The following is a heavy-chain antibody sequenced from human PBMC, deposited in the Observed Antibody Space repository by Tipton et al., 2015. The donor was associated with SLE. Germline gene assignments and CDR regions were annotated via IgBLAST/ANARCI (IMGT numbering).Heavy chain of an antibody. CDR2: MDNNERT. CDR1: GVSIRSPY. Sequence: TLSLTCTVSGVSIRSPYWSWIRQSPGKGLEWIGYMDNNERTKYNLSLESRVSMSVETSKNQFSLKLTSVTAADTAIYYCAKAGSSNYFEVRTWYDPWGPGTLVTVSS. CDR3: AKAGSSNYFEVRTWYDP. J-gene: IGHJ5*02. V-gene: IGHV4-59*08. D-gene: IGHD4-11*01.